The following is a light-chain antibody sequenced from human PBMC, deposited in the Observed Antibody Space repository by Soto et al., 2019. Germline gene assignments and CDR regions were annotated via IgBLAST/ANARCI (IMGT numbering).Light chain of an antibody. J-gene: IGLJ1*01. CDR2: EVS. CDR1: SSDVGGYNY. V-gene: IGLV2-14*01. CDR3: SSYTSSSTPYV. Sequence: SVLAQPASVSGSPGQSITISCTGTSSDVGGYNYVSWYQQHPAKAPKLMIYEVSNRPSGVSNRFSGSKSGNTASLTISGLQAEDEAVYYCSSYTSSSTPYVFGTGTKVTVL.